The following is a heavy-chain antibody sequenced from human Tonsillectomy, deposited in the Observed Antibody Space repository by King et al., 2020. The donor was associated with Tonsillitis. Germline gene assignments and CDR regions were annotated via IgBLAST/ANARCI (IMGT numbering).Heavy chain of an antibody. CDR2: IYYSGST. CDR3: ARDMITFGGVIDDYYYYGMDV. Sequence: VQLQESGPGLVKPSQTLSLTCTVSGGSISSGDYYWSWIRQPPGKGLEWIGYIYYSGSTYYNPSLKSRVTISVDTSENQFSLKLSSVTAADTAVYYCARDMITFGGVIDDYYYYGMDVWGQGTTVTVSS. V-gene: IGHV4-30-4*01. CDR1: GGSISSGDYY. D-gene: IGHD3-16*02. J-gene: IGHJ6*02.